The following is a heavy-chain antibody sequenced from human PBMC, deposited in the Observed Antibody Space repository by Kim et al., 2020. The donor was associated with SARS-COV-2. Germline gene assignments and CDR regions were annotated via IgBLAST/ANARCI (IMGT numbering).Heavy chain of an antibody. V-gene: IGHV4-31*03. D-gene: IGHD6-19*01. CDR1: GGSISSGGYY. CDR3: ARVPSIAVAGTPRRHIPEYFDY. J-gene: IGHJ4*02. Sequence: SETLSLTCTVSGGSISSGGYYWSWIRQHPGKGLEWIGYIYYSGSTYYNPSLKSRVTISVDTSKNQFSLKLSSVTAADTAVYYCARVPSIAVAGTPRRHIPEYFDYWGQGTLVTVSS. CDR2: IYYSGST.